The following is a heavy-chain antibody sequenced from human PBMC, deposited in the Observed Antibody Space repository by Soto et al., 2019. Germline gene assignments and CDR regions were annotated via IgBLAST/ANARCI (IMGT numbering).Heavy chain of an antibody. V-gene: IGHV3-30*18. Sequence: QVQREESGGGVVQPGRSLRLSCAASGFTVSSYVMHWVRQAPGKGLEWAAAISYEGSNKYYADSVKGRFTISRDNSKNTLYLQMNSLRAEDTAVYYCAKGLELRFGWYFDLWGRGTLVTVSS. CDR2: ISYEGSNK. D-gene: IGHD1-7*01. J-gene: IGHJ2*01. CDR1: GFTVSSYV. CDR3: AKGLELRFGWYFDL.